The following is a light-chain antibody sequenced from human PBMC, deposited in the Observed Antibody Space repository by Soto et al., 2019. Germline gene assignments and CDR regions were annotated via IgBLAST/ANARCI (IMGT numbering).Light chain of an antibody. Sequence: AIQMTQSPSSLSASVGDRVTITCRASQDIRNDLGWYQQKPGKDPKLLIYAASSVQSGVSSRFCGSVSCREFTPIISGLQPENFATYYCLQVINFPLTFAQGTMVDMK. CDR1: QDIRND. CDR3: LQVINFPLT. CDR2: AAS. J-gene: IGKJ1*01. V-gene: IGKV1-6*02.